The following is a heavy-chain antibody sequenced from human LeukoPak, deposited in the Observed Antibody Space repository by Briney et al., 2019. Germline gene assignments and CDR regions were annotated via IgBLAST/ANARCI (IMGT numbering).Heavy chain of an antibody. CDR1: GDSVSSTSVT. Sequence: SQTLSLTCAISGDSVSSTSVTWNWIRQSPSRGLEWLGRTYYRSKWYNDCAVSVKSRITINPDTSENQFSLQLNSVTPEDTAVYYCARVRGGYFDYWGQGTLVTVSS. V-gene: IGHV6-1*01. CDR2: TYYRSKWYN. J-gene: IGHJ4*02. CDR3: ARVRGGYFDY.